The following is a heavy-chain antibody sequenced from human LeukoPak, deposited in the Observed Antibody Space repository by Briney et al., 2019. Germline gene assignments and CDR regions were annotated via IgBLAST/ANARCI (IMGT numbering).Heavy chain of an antibody. D-gene: IGHD3-10*01. CDR1: GFTFSSYA. Sequence: PGGSLRLPCAASGFTFSSYAMSWVRQAPGKGLEWVSAISGSGGSTYYADSVKGRFTISRDNSKNTLYLQMNSLRAEDTAVYYCAKGPSVWFGELLSSYYYYGMDVWGQGTTVTVSS. J-gene: IGHJ6*02. CDR2: ISGSGGST. V-gene: IGHV3-23*01. CDR3: AKGPSVWFGELLSSYYYYGMDV.